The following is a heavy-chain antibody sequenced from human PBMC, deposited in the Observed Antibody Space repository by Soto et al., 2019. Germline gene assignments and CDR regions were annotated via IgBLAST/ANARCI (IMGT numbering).Heavy chain of an antibody. J-gene: IGHJ5*02. Sequence: QVQLVQSGAEVKKPGASVKVSCKASGYTFTSYGISWVRQAPGQGLEWMGWISAYNGNTNYAQKLQGRVTMTTDTYTSTAYMEQRSLRSDDTAGYYCARDSRLSSSGGWFDPWGQGTLVTVSS. V-gene: IGHV1-18*01. D-gene: IGHD6-13*01. CDR2: ISAYNGNT. CDR1: GYTFTSYG. CDR3: ARDSRLSSSGGWFDP.